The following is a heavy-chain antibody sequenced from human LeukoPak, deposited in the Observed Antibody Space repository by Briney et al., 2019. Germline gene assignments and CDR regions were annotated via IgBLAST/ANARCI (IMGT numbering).Heavy chain of an antibody. J-gene: IGHJ4*02. CDR2: IYYSGST. V-gene: IGHV4-61*08. CDR3: ARCIWSGYDFDY. Sequence: SETLSLTCTVSGGSISSGDYYWSWIRQPPGKGLEWIGYIYYSGSTNYNPSLKSRVTISVDTSKNQFSLKLSSVTAADTAVYYCARCIWSGYDFDYWGQGTLVTVSS. D-gene: IGHD3-3*01. CDR1: GGSISSGDYY.